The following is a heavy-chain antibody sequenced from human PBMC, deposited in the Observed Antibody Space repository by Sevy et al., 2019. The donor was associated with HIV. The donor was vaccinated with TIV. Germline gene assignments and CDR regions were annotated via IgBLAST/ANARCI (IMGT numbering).Heavy chain of an antibody. V-gene: IGHV1-24*01. J-gene: IGHJ5*02. CDR2: FDPEDGET. CDR1: GYRFTSYG. CDR3: AAVGLGYYSGASYYQGDWFDP. D-gene: IGHD2-15*01. Sequence: ASVKVSCKASGYRFTSYGISWVRQAPGQGLEWMGSFDPEDGETINAQTLQGRVTMTEDTSTDTAYMEVSSLTSEDTAIYYCAAVGLGYYSGASYYQGDWFDPWGQGTLVTVSS.